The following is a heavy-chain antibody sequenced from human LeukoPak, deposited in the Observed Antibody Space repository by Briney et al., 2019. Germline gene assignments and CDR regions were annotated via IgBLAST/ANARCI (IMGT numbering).Heavy chain of an antibody. Sequence: SETLSLTCTVSGGSVSSGSHYWSWIRQPPGKGLEWIGYIYYSGSTNYNPSLKSRVTISVDTSKNQFSLKLSSVTAADTAVYYCAREAGYSYGGLYYYYGMDVWGQGTTVTVSS. J-gene: IGHJ6*02. V-gene: IGHV4-61*01. CDR2: IYYSGST. CDR1: GGSVSSGSHY. CDR3: AREAGYSYGGLYYYYGMDV. D-gene: IGHD5-18*01.